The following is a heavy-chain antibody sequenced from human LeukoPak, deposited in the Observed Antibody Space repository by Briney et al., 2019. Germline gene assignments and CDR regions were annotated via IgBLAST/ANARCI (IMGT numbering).Heavy chain of an antibody. D-gene: IGHD3-10*01. V-gene: IGHV1-46*01. CDR2: INPSGGST. CDR3: ARGPSHGAFDI. CDR1: GYTFTSYY. Sequence: ASVKVSCKASGYTFTSYYMHWVRQAPGQGLEWMGIINPSGGSTSYAQKFQGRVTMTRDMSTSTVYMELSSLRSDDTAVYYCARGPSHGAFDIWGQGTMVTVSS. J-gene: IGHJ3*02.